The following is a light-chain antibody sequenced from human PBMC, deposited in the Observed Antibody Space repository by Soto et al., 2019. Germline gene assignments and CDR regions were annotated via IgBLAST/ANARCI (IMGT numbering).Light chain of an antibody. CDR3: CSYAGSSTYVV. CDR1: SSDVGSYNL. J-gene: IGLJ2*01. V-gene: IGLV2-23*01. CDR2: EGS. Sequence: QLVLTQPASVSGSPGQSITISCTGTSSDVGSYNLVSWYQQHPGKAPKLMIYEGSKRPSGVSNRFSGSKSGNTASLTISGLQAEDEADYYCCSYAGSSTYVVFGGGTKLT.